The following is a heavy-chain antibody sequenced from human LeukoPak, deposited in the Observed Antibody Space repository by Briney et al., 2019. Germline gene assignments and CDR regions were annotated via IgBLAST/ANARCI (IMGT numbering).Heavy chain of an antibody. Sequence: SETLSLTCTVSGGSISSYYWSWIRQPPGKGLEWIGYIYYSGSTNYNPSLKSRVTISVDTSKNQFSLKLSSVTAADTAVYYCASGNWSLYSSSPNYFDYWGQGTLVTVSS. J-gene: IGHJ4*02. CDR2: IYYSGST. CDR3: ASGNWSLYSSSPNYFDY. V-gene: IGHV4-59*01. CDR1: GGSISSYY. D-gene: IGHD1-20*01.